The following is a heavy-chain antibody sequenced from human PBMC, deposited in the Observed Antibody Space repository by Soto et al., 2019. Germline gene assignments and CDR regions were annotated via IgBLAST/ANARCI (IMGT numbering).Heavy chain of an antibody. CDR2: IFYSGDT. CDR1: GGSISSYY. Sequence: PSETLSLTCTVSGGSISSYYWIWIQQPPGKGLEWIGYIFYSGDTNSSPSLKSRVTISVDTSKNQFSLKLSSVTTADTAVYYCARLSNYGNGWSTFDYWGRGTLVTVS. J-gene: IGHJ4*02. CDR3: ARLSNYGNGWSTFDY. D-gene: IGHD6-19*01. V-gene: IGHV4-59*01.